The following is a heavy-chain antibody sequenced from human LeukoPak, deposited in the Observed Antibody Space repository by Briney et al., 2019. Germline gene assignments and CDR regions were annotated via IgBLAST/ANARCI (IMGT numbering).Heavy chain of an antibody. D-gene: IGHD3-10*01. J-gene: IGHJ6*02. CDR2: ISYDGSNK. Sequence: GGSLRLSCAASGFSFSNYAMHWVRQAPGKGLEWVAIISYDGSNKYYGDSVKGRFTISRDNSKNTLYLENKSLRAEDTAVYFCAKEEGPYGSGNRYMNGMDVWGQGTTVTVSS. CDR1: GFSFSNYA. V-gene: IGHV3-30*18. CDR3: AKEEGPYGSGNRYMNGMDV.